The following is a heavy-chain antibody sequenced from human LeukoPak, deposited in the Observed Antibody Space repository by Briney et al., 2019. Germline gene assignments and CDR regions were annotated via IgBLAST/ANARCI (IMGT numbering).Heavy chain of an antibody. J-gene: IGHJ4*02. Sequence: ASVKVSCKAPEYTFTSYYMHWVRQAPGQGLEWMGIISPSSGSTSYAQMFQGRVAMTRDTSTSTVYMELSSLRYEDTAVYYCARLGTGGRGYYFDYWGQGTLVTVSS. CDR1: EYTFTSYY. V-gene: IGHV1-46*01. CDR2: ISPSSGST. D-gene: IGHD3/OR15-3a*01. CDR3: ARLGTGGRGYYFDY.